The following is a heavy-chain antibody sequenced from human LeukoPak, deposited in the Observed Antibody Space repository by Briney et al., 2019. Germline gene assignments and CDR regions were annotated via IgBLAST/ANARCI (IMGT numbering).Heavy chain of an antibody. CDR2: ISWDGGST. J-gene: IGHJ4*02. V-gene: IGHV3-43*01. CDR3: AKANYDFWSGYYGVDY. CDR1: GFTFDDYT. Sequence: GGSLRLSCAASGFTFDDYTMHWVRQAPGKGLEWVSLISWDGGSTYYADSVKGRFTISRDNSKNSLYLQMNSLRTEDTALYYCAKANYDFWSGYYGVDYWGQGTLVTVSS. D-gene: IGHD3-3*01.